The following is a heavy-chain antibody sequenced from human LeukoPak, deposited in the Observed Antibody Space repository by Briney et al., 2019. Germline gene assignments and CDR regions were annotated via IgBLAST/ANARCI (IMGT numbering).Heavy chain of an antibody. CDR2: INPNSGGT. CDR3: ARGLGNRNAFDI. Sequence: ASVKVSCKASGYTFTSYGISWVRQAPGQGLEWMGWINPNSGGTNYAQKFQGWVTMTRDTSISTAYMELSRLRSDDTAVYYCARGLGNRNAFDIWGQGTMVTVSS. V-gene: IGHV1-2*04. J-gene: IGHJ3*02. CDR1: GYTFTSYG. D-gene: IGHD1-1*01.